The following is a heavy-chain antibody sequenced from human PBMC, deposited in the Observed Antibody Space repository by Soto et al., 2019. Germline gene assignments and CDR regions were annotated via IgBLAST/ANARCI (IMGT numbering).Heavy chain of an antibody. CDR3: ARGELGLALVSYFYY. V-gene: IGHV4-59*12. Sequence: SETLSLTCTVSGGSISSYYWSWIRQPPGKGLEWIGYIYYSGSTNYNPSLKSRVTISVDTSKNQFSLKLSSVTAADTAVYYCARGELGLALVSYFYYWGQGTLVTVSS. CDR1: GGSISSYY. J-gene: IGHJ4*02. CDR2: IYYSGST. D-gene: IGHD1-26*01.